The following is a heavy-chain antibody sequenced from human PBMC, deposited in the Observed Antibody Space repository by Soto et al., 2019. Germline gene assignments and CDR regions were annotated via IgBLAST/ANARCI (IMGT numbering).Heavy chain of an antibody. J-gene: IGHJ4*02. V-gene: IGHV3-53*01. CDR3: ARGSWDTAGIRIGFDY. D-gene: IGHD5-18*01. Sequence: GGSLRLSCAASGFTVNSKYMSWVRQAPGKGLEWVSVIYSGGETYYTDSVKGRFTISRDNSKNTVSLQMNSLRTEDTAVYYCARGSWDTAGIRIGFDYWGQGA. CDR2: IYSGGET. CDR1: GFTVNSKY.